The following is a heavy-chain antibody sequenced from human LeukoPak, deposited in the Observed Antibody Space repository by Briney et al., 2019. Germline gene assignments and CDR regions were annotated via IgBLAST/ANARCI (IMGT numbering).Heavy chain of an antibody. V-gene: IGHV4-61*02. D-gene: IGHD1-1*01. CDR3: ARVDWNDPLGAFDI. CDR2: IYTSGST. CDR1: GGSISSGSYY. J-gene: IGHJ3*02. Sequence: PSQTLSLTGTVSGGSISSGSYYWSWIRQPAGKGLEWIGRIYTSGSTNYNPSLKSGVNISVDTSKTQFSLKLSSVTAADTAVYYCARVDWNDPLGAFDIWGQGTMVTVSS.